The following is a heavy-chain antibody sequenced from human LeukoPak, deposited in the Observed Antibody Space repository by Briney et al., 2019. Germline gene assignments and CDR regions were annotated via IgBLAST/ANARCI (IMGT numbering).Heavy chain of an antibody. D-gene: IGHD5-12*01. J-gene: IGHJ4*02. V-gene: IGHV3-21*01. CDR2: ISSTSNYI. CDR3: ARDHPGYSGYVQDY. Sequence: GGSLRLSCAASGFTFSSYSMNWVRQAPGKGLEWVSFISSTSNYINYADSVKGRFTISRDNAKNSLYLQMNSLGAEDTAPYYCARDHPGYSGYVQDYWGQGALITVSS. CDR1: GFTFSSYS.